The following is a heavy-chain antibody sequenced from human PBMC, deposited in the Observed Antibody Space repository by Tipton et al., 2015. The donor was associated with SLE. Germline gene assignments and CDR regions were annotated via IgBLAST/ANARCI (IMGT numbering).Heavy chain of an antibody. CDR3: AKDRASGWSRGGMDV. J-gene: IGHJ6*02. D-gene: IGHD6-19*01. Sequence: SLRLSCAASGFTLGNYAMNWVRQAPGKGLEWVSRISGSGGVTNYENSVKGRFTVSRDNSKNTLYLQMNSLRDGDTDVYYCAKDRASGWSRGGMDVWGQGTTVSVSS. CDR2: ISGSGGVT. CDR1: GFTLGNYA. V-gene: IGHV3-23*01.